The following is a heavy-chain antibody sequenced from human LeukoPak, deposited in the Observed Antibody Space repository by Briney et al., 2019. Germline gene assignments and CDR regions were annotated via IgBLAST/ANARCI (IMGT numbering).Heavy chain of an antibody. CDR1: GDSLSTYY. J-gene: IGHJ6*03. V-gene: IGHV4-4*07. Sequence: SSETLSLTCSVSGDSLSTYYWAWIRQSAGKGLEWIGRISASGNTQYNPPLKSRVTMSVDTSNNQFSLKLTSVTAADTAVYYCARPIAARPYYYYYMDVWGKGTTVTVSS. CDR2: ISASGNT. D-gene: IGHD6-6*01. CDR3: ARPIAARPYYYYYMDV.